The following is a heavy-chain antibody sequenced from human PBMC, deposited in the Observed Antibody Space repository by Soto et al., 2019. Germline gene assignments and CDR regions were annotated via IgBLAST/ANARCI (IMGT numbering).Heavy chain of an antibody. CDR3: ARRGSGSYYDY. CDR2: ISGSGDST. J-gene: IGHJ4*02. V-gene: IGHV3-23*01. Sequence: EVQLLESGGGLVQPGGSLRLSCAASGFTFSSYAMSWVRQAPGKGLEWVSVISGSGDSTYYADSVKGRFTISRDNSKNTLYLQMNSRRAEETSVSYCARRGSGSYYDYWGQGTLVTVSS. CDR1: GFTFSSYA. D-gene: IGHD1-26*01.